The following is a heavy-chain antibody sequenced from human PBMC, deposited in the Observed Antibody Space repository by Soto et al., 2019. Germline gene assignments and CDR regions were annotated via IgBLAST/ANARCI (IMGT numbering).Heavy chain of an antibody. D-gene: IGHD2-15*01. Sequence: QVQLQESGPGLVKPSETLSLICTVSGGSVRSGSYYWSWLRQPPGKGLEWIGYIYYNGSTDYNPSLKSRVTISVATSKNQFSLRLRSVTAADTAVYYCAILPVDSGGWWVDYWGQGTLVTVSS. V-gene: IGHV4-61*01. CDR3: AILPVDSGGWWVDY. CDR2: IYYNGST. J-gene: IGHJ4*02. CDR1: GGSVRSGSYY.